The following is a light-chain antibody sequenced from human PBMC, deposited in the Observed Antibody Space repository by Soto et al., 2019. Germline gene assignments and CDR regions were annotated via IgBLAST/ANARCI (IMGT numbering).Light chain of an antibody. CDR3: CSYAGSSTLYVV. V-gene: IGLV2-23*01. CDR1: SSDVGSYNL. J-gene: IGLJ2*01. Sequence: QSVLTQPASVSGSPRQSITISCTGTSSDVGSYNLVSWYQQHPGKAPKLMIYEGSKRPSGVSNRFSGSKSGNTASLTISGLQAEDEADYYCCSYAGSSTLYVVFGGGTKVTVL. CDR2: EGS.